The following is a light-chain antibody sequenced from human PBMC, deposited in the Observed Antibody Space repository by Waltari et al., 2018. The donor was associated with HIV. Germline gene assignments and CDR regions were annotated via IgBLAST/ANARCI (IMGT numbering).Light chain of an antibody. J-gene: IGLJ2*01. CDR3: AAWDDSLSGV. Sequence: QSVLPQPPSASGTPGQRVTISCSGGRSNIGNNHVYWYQQSPGTAPKLLIYRNNRRPSGVPDRFSGSKSGTSASLVISGLRSEDEADYYCAAWDDSLSGVFGGGTKVTVL. CDR1: RSNIGNNH. CDR2: RNN. V-gene: IGLV1-47*01.